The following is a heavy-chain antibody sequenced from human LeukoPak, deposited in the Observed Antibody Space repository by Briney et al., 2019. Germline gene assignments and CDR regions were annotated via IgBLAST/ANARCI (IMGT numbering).Heavy chain of an antibody. CDR3: ASEDIVATSPDY. J-gene: IGHJ4*02. V-gene: IGHV3-74*01. D-gene: IGHD5-12*01. Sequence: GGSLRLSCAASGFTFSRYRMHWVRQAPGKGLVWVSRINRDGSSTDYADSVKGRFTISRDNAKNTVDLQTNSLRAEDTAVYYCASEDIVATSPDYWGQGTLVTVSS. CDR2: INRDGSST. CDR1: GFTFSRYR.